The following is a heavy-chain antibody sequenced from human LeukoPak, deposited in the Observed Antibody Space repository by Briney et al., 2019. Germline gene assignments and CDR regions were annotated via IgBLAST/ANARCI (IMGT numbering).Heavy chain of an antibody. CDR1: GGSFSGYY. CDR2: ISHSGST. Sequence: SETLSLTCAVYGGSFSGYYWSWIRQPPGKGLEWIGDISHSGSTTYNPSLKSRLNISVDTSKNQFSLKLSSMTAADTAVYYCARVQSRLSWFDPWGQGTLVTVSS. CDR3: ARVQSRLSWFDP. J-gene: IGHJ5*02. V-gene: IGHV4-34*01.